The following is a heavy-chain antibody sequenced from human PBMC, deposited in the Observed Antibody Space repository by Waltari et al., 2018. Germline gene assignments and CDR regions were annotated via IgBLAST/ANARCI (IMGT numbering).Heavy chain of an antibody. CDR1: GITFSNYA. CDR3: ATPFYNWDDPLHS. V-gene: IGHV3-23*01. Sequence: EVQLLESGGDLVQPGGSLRLSCAASGITFSNYAINWVRLAPGAGLVWVSAISVSDGTYYADSVKGRFTISRDTSKNTVYLQMNGLRAEDTAVYYCATPFYNWDDPLHSWGQGTLVTVSS. D-gene: IGHD1-20*01. J-gene: IGHJ4*02. CDR2: ISVSDGT.